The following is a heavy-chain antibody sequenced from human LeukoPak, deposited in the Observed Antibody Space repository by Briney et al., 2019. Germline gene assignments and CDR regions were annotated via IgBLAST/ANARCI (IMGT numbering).Heavy chain of an antibody. D-gene: IGHD6-19*01. V-gene: IGHV3-30*18. CDR1: GFTFSSYG. CDR3: AKDPRAVDSSGWYGYFDY. Sequence: QPGGSLRLSCAASGFTFSSYGMHWVRQAPGKGLEWVAVISYDGSNKYYADSVKGRFTISRDNSKDTLYLQMNSLRAEDTAVYYCAKDPRAVDSSGWYGYFDYWGQGTLVTVSS. J-gene: IGHJ4*02. CDR2: ISYDGSNK.